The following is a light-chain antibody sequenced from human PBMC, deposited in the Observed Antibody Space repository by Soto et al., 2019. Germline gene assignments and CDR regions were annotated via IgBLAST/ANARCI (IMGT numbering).Light chain of an antibody. V-gene: IGKV1-5*03. CDR2: KAS. CDR3: HQYNNYPWT. CDR1: QSISSY. J-gene: IGKJ1*01. Sequence: DIQMTQSPSSLSASVGDRVTITCRASQSISSYLNWYQQKPGKAPKLLIYKASTLKSGVPSRFSGGGSGTEFTLTISGLQIEDLATYYCHQYNNYPWTFGQGTKVDIK.